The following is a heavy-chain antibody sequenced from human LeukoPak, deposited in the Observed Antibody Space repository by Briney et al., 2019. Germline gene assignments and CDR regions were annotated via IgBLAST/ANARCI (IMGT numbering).Heavy chain of an antibody. Sequence: GESLMISCKGSGYSFTSYWIGWVRQMPGEGLEWMGIIYPGDSDTRYSPSFQGQVTISADKSISTAYLQWSSLKASDTAMFFCARLVGDSDTTRLDYWGQGTLVTVPS. D-gene: IGHD3-10*01. V-gene: IGHV5-51*01. CDR3: ARLVGDSDTTRLDY. CDR2: IYPGDSDT. CDR1: GYSFTSYW. J-gene: IGHJ4*02.